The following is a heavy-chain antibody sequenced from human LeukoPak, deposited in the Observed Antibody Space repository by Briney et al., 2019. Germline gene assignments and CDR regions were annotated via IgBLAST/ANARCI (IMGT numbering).Heavy chain of an antibody. J-gene: IGHJ4*02. CDR2: IYPGDSDT. V-gene: IGHV5-51*01. CDR1: GYSFTTYW. Sequence: GESLKISCKGSGYSFTTYWIGWVRQMPGKGLEWMGIIYPGDSDTRYSPSFQGQVTMSADKSINTAYLQWSGLKASDTAMYYCARLNSSVFDHWGQGTLVTVSS. D-gene: IGHD4-23*01. CDR3: ARLNSSVFDH.